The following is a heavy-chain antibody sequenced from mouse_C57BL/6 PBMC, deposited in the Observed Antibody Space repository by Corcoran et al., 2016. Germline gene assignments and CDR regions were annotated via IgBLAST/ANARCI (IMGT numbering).Heavy chain of an antibody. CDR3: ARNYGSSHSYFDV. D-gene: IGHD1-1*01. J-gene: IGHJ1*03. Sequence: QIQLVQSGPELKKHGETVKISCKASGYTVTTYGMSWVKQAPGKGLKWMGWINTYSGVPTYADDFKGRFAFSLETSASTAYLQINNLKNEDTATYFCARNYGSSHSYFDVWGTGTTVTVSS. V-gene: IGHV9-3*01. CDR2: INTYSGVP. CDR1: GYTVTTYG.